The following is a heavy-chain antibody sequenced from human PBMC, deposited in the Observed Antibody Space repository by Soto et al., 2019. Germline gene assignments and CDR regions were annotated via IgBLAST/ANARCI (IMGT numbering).Heavy chain of an antibody. CDR2: ISYDGSNK. CDR3: AREGYAGGFWSGYLLSVPYYYYGMDV. Sequence: PGGSLRLSCAASGFTFSSYAMHWVRQAPGKGLEWVAVISYDGSNKYYADSVKGRFTISRDNSKNTLYLQMNSLRAEDTAVYYCAREGYAGGFWSGYLLSVPYYYYGMDVWGKGTTVTVSS. J-gene: IGHJ6*04. V-gene: IGHV3-30-3*01. CDR1: GFTFSSYA. D-gene: IGHD3-3*01.